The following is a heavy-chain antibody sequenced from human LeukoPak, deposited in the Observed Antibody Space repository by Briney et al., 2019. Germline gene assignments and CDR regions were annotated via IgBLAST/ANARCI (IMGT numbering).Heavy chain of an antibody. CDR2: ISGSGGST. V-gene: IGHV3-23*01. D-gene: IGHD2-2*01. CDR3: AKEDCSSTSCFHGAFDI. J-gene: IGHJ3*02. Sequence: PGGSLRLSCAASGFTFSSYTMSWIRQAPGKGLEWVSAISGSGGSTYYADSVKGRFTISRDNSKNTLYLQMNSLRAEDTAVYYCAKEDCSSTSCFHGAFDIWGQGTMVTVSS. CDR1: GFTFSSYT.